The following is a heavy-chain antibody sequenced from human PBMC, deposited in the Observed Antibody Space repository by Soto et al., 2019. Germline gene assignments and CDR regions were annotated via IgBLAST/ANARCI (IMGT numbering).Heavy chain of an antibody. CDR1: GGSISSYY. CDR2: IYYSGST. Sequence: PSETLSLTCTVSGGSISSYYWSWIRQPPGKGLEWIGYIYYSGSTNYNPSLKSRVTISVDTSKNQFSLKLSSVTAADTAVYYCARVGTVTTLDAFDIWGQGTMVTVSS. CDR3: ARVGTVTTLDAFDI. D-gene: IGHD4-17*01. J-gene: IGHJ3*02. V-gene: IGHV4-59*01.